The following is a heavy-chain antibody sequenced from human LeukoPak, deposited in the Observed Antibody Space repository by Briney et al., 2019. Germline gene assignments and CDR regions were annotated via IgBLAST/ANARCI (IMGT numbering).Heavy chain of an antibody. CDR1: GYTFTSYD. CDR3: ARGHSGWLYDVFDL. CDR2: MNPNSGNT. J-gene: IGHJ3*01. D-gene: IGHD6-19*01. Sequence: PGASVKVSCKASGYTFTSYDINWVRQATGQGLEWVGRMNPNSGNTGYAQKFQGRVTITRNTSISTAYMELSSLRSEDTAVYYCARGHSGWLYDVFDLWGQGTMVTVSS. V-gene: IGHV1-8*03.